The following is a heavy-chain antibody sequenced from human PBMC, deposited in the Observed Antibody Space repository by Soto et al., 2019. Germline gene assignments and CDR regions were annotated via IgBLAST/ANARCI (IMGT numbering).Heavy chain of an antibody. J-gene: IGHJ3*02. D-gene: IGHD2-15*01. CDR2: IWYDGSNK. CDR1: GFTFSSYG. CDR3: ARNRYCSGGSCYSGGNAFDI. V-gene: IGHV3-33*01. Sequence: QVQLVESGGGVVQPGRSLRLSCAASGFTFSSYGMHWVRQAPGKGLEWVAVIWYDGSNKYYADSVKGRFTISRDNSKNTLYLQMNSLRAEYTAVYYCARNRYCSGGSCYSGGNAFDIWGQGTMVTVSS.